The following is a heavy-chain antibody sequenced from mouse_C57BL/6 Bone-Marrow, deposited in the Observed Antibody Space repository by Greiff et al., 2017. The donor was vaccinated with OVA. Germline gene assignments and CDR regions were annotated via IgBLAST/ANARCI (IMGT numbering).Heavy chain of an antibody. Sequence: EVKLVESGGGLVQPGESLKLSCESNEYEFPSHDMSWVRKTPEKRLELVSAINSDGGSTYYPDPMERRFIISRDNTKKTLYLHMSSLRSEDTALYYGARQVQLRLPWFAYWGQGTLVTVSA. V-gene: IGHV5-2*03. D-gene: IGHD3-2*02. CDR1: EYEFPSHD. CDR3: ARQVQLRLPWFAY. J-gene: IGHJ3*01. CDR2: INSDGGST.